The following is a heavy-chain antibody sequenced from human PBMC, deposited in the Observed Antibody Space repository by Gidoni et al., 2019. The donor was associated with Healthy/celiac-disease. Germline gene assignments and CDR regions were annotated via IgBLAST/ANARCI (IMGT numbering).Heavy chain of an antibody. CDR1: GGSISSGSYY. J-gene: IGHJ6*03. CDR2: IYTSGGT. V-gene: IGHV4-61*02. CDR3: ARGGPNWNYPDGAGWYYYYYYMDV. Sequence: QVQLQESGPGLVKPSPTLSPTCTVSGGSISSGSYYWSWSGERAGKGLEWIGRIYTSGGTNYNTSLKSRVTISVDTSKNQFFLKLSAVTAADTAVYYCARGGPNWNYPDGAGWYYYYYYMDVWGKGTTVTVSS. D-gene: IGHD1-7*01.